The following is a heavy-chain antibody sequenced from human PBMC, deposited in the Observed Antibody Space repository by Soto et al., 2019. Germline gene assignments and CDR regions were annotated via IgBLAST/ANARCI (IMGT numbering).Heavy chain of an antibody. D-gene: IGHD3-3*01. J-gene: IGHJ3*02. Sequence: TLSLTCAISGDSVSSNSAAWNWVRQSPSRGLEWLGRTYYRSKWYNDYAVSVKSRITINPDTSKNQFSLQLNSVTPEDTAVYYCARGDYDFWSGYDAFDIWGQGTMVTVSS. V-gene: IGHV6-1*01. CDR1: GDSVSSNSAA. CDR3: ARGDYDFWSGYDAFDI. CDR2: TYYRSKWYN.